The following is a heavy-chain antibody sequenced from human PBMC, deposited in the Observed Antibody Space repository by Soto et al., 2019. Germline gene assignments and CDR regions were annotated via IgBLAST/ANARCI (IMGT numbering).Heavy chain of an antibody. D-gene: IGHD3-16*01. V-gene: IGHV2-5*02. CDR1: GFSLSTSGVA. CDR2: IYWDDGK. J-gene: IGHJ4*02. Sequence: QITLKESGPMVVKPTQTLTLTCTFSGFSLSTSGVAVGWIRQPPGKALEWLALIYWDDGKRYSPSLKSRLIITKDTSKDQVVLTVNNMDPADTATYYCIKRPGHRNYDFDYWGQGILVTVSS. CDR3: IKRPGHRNYDFDY.